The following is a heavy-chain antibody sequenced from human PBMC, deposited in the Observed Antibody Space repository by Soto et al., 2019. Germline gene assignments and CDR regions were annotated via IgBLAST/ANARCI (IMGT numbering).Heavy chain of an antibody. J-gene: IGHJ4*01. CDR1: GDSVSSYY. V-gene: IGHV4-59*02. CDR2: IYYSGST. CDR3: ARARSKACQTLDD. Sequence: SETLSLTCTVSGDSVSSYYWSWIRQPPGKGLEWIGYIYYSGSTDYNPSLKSRVTISVDTSKNQSSLKLSSVTAADTAVYYCARARSKACQTLDDWGEGTVVTVYS.